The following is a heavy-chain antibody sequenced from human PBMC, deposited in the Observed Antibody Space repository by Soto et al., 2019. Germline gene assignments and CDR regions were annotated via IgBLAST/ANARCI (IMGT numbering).Heavy chain of an antibody. Sequence: ASVKVSCKASGYTFTSYGISWVLQAPGQGLEWMGWISAYNGNTNYAQKLQGRVTMTTDTSTSTAYMELRSLRSDDTAVYYCARAPEYPYYYDSSGYSAHFDIWGQGTMVTVSS. CDR3: ARAPEYPYYYDSSGYSAHFDI. J-gene: IGHJ3*02. CDR1: GYTFTSYG. CDR2: ISAYNGNT. V-gene: IGHV1-18*01. D-gene: IGHD3-22*01.